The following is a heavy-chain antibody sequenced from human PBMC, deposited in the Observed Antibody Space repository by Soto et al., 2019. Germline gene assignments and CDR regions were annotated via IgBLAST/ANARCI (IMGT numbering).Heavy chain of an antibody. D-gene: IGHD6-19*01. J-gene: IGHJ5*02. CDR2: IIPIFGTA. V-gene: IGHV1-69*06. CDR1: GGTFSSYA. CDR3: ARAHSSGCCFDP. Sequence: SVKVSCSACGGTFSSYAISGVRQAPGQGLEWMGGIIPIFGTANYAQKFQGRVTITADKSTSTAYMELSSLRSEDTAVYYCARAHSSGCCFDPWGQGTLVTVSS.